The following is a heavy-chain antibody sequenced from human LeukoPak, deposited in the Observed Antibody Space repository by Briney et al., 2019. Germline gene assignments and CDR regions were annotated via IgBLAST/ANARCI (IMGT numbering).Heavy chain of an antibody. CDR1: GFTFSSYA. Sequence: GGSLRLSCSASGFTFSSYAIQWVRQAPGKGLEYVSAISSNGGSIYYADSVKGRFTISRDNSKNTLYLRMSSLRAEDTAVYYCVPPPNELALHSWGQGTLVTVSS. V-gene: IGHV3-64D*06. J-gene: IGHJ4*02. D-gene: IGHD1-1*01. CDR2: ISSNGGSI. CDR3: VPPPNELALHS.